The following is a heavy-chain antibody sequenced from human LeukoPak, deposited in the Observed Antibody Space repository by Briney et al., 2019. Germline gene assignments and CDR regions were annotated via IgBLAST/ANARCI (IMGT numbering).Heavy chain of an antibody. CDR1: ASSFISSA. CDR3: GKRVFGPSQGYYFDY. V-gene: IGHV3-23*01. CDR2: SGTSGGT. D-gene: IGHD3/OR15-3a*01. Sequence: GRSLRLAWAPAASSFISSAMSWIRQAPGEGLEWVSTSGTSGGTYYAESVKGRFTISRDNSKNMLYLQMNSLRAEDTANYYCGKRVFGPSQGYYFDYWGQGTLVTVSS. J-gene: IGHJ4*02.